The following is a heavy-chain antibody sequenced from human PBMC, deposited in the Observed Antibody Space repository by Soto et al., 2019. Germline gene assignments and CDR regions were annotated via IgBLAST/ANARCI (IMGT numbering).Heavy chain of an antibody. CDR2: IYPGDSDT. CDR3: ARPGRRRDDGMEV. CDR1: GYSFTSYW. V-gene: IGHV5-51*01. Sequence: GESLQISCKGSGYSFTSYWIGWVRQMPGKGLEWMGIIYPGDSDTRYSPSFQGQVTISADKSISTAYLQWSSLKASDTAMYYCARPGRRRDDGMEVWGEGTKVTVSS. D-gene: IGHD6-25*01. J-gene: IGHJ6*04.